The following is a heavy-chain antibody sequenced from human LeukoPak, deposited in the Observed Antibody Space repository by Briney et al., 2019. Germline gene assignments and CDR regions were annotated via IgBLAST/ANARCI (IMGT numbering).Heavy chain of an antibody. CDR2: ISGSGGST. Sequence: GGSLRLSCAASGFTFSSYSMNWVRQAPGKGLEWVSAISGSGGSTYYADSVKGRFTISRDNSKNTLYLQMNSLRAEDTAVYYCASRSYGSGSYYWYFDLWGRGTLVTVSS. CDR3: ASRSYGSGSYYWYFDL. V-gene: IGHV3-23*01. J-gene: IGHJ2*01. CDR1: GFTFSSYS. D-gene: IGHD3-10*01.